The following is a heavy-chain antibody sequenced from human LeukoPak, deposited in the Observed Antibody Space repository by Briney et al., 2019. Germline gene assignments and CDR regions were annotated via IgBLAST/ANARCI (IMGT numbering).Heavy chain of an antibody. Sequence: SETLSLTCRVPGEPFSGYYWSWIRQPPGKGLEWIGYIYHSGSTYYNPSLKSRVTISVDRSKNQFSLKLSSVTAADTAVYYCAREGCSSTSCYHWFDPWGQGTLVTVSS. D-gene: IGHD2-2*01. J-gene: IGHJ5*02. CDR3: AREGCSSTSCYHWFDP. V-gene: IGHV4-59*12. CDR2: IYHSGST. CDR1: GEPFSGYY.